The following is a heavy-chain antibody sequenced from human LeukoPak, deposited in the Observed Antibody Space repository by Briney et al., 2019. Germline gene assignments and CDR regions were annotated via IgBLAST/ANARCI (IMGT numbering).Heavy chain of an antibody. CDR3: ARVLWELLPRPGAFFDY. V-gene: IGHV4-4*02. Sequence: PSETLSLTCAVSGGSISSSNWWSWVRQPPGKGLEWIGEIYHSGSTNYNPSLKSRVTISVDKSKNQFSLKLSSVTAADTAVYYCARVLWELLPRPGAFFDYWGQGTLVAVSS. CDR1: GGSISSSNW. J-gene: IGHJ4*02. CDR2: IYHSGST. D-gene: IGHD1-26*01.